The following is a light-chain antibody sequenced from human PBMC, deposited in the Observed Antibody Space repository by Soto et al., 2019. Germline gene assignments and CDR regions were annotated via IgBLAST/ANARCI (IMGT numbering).Light chain of an antibody. V-gene: IGLV2-11*01. CDR2: DVS. Sequence: QSALTQPASVSGSPGQSITISCTGTSSDVGGYKHVSWYQQHPGKAPKLMIYDVSKRPSGVPDRFSGSKSGNTASLTISGLQAEDEADYYCCSYAGSYTFVFGTGTKVTVL. CDR3: CSYAGSYTFV. J-gene: IGLJ1*01. CDR1: SSDVGGYKH.